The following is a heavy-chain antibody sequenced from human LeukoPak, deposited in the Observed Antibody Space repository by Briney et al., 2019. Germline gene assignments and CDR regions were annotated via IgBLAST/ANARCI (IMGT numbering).Heavy chain of an antibody. Sequence: GGSLRLSCAASGFTFDDYAMHWVRQAPGKGLEWVSGISWNSGSIGYADSVKGRFTISRDNAKNSLYLQMNSLRAEDTAVYYCARESYYYDSSGNTGLDYWGQGTLVTVSS. CDR3: ARESYYYDSSGNTGLDY. CDR2: ISWNSGSI. J-gene: IGHJ4*02. D-gene: IGHD3-22*01. CDR1: GFTFDDYA. V-gene: IGHV3-9*01.